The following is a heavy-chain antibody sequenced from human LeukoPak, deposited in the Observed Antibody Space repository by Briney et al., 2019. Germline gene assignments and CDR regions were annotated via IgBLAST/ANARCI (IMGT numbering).Heavy chain of an antibody. V-gene: IGHV3-13*04. CDR1: GFTFSSYD. D-gene: IGHD2-21*01. CDR3: ARERKGGDFDY. J-gene: IGHJ4*02. Sequence: TGGSLRLSCAASGFTFSSYDMHWVRQSTGKGLEWVSLIGTAGDTYYPGSVKGRFTISRENAKNSLYLQMNSLRAGDTAVYYCARERKGGDFDYWGQGTLVTVSS. CDR2: IGTAGDT.